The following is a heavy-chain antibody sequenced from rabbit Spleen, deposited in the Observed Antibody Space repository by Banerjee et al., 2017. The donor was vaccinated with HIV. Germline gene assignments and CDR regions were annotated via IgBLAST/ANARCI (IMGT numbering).Heavy chain of an antibody. CDR1: GIDFNSNYW. Sequence: QEQLVESGGGLVQPGGSLKLSCKASGIDFNSNYWICWVRQAPGKGLEWIACIYAGSSGDTYSATWAKGRFTISKTSSTTVTLQMTSLTAADTATYFCAREKSGIVGYDLWGPGTLVTVS. CDR2: IYAGSSGDT. V-gene: IGHV1S45*01. D-gene: IGHD6-1*01. CDR3: AREKSGIVGYDL. J-gene: IGHJ4*01.